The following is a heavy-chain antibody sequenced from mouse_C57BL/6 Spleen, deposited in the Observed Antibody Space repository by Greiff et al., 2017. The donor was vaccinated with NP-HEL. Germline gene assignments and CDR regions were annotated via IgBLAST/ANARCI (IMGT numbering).Heavy chain of an antibody. D-gene: IGHD1-1*01. Sequence: EVKVEESGGGLVQPGGSMKLSCAASGFTFSDAWMDWVRQSPEKGLEWVAEIRNKANNHATYYAVSVKGRFTISRDDSKSSVYLQMNSLRAEDTGIYYCTFYYGSSHWYFDVGGTGTTVTVSS. V-gene: IGHV6-6*01. CDR2: IRNKANNHAT. CDR3: TFYYGSSHWYFDV. J-gene: IGHJ1*03. CDR1: GFTFSDAW.